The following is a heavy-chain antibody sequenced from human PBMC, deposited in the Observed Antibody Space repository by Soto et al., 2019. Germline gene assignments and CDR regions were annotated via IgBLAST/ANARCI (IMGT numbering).Heavy chain of an antibody. CDR3: ARDGFNTISSIAAPKPGNYYYYGMDV. V-gene: IGHV1-2*04. CDR1: GYTFTAYY. CDR2: INPNSGGT. Sequence: GASVKVSCKASGYTFTAYYRHWVRQAPGQGLEWMGWINPNSGGTNYAQKFQGWVTMTRDTSISTAYMELSRLRSDDTAVYYCARDGFNTISSIAAPKPGNYYYYGMDVWGQGTTVTVSS. D-gene: IGHD6-6*01. J-gene: IGHJ6*02.